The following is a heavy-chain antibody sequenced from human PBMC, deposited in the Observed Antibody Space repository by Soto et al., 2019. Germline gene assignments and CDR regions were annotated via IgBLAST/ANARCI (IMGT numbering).Heavy chain of an antibody. J-gene: IGHJ6*02. CDR2: IDPSDSYT. V-gene: IGHV5-10-1*01. D-gene: IGHD1-20*01. CDR3: ARLVRNCAVGYYYYGMDV. Sequence: GESLKISCKGSGYSFTSYWISWVRQMPGKGLEWMGRIDPSDSYTNYSPSFQGHVTISADKSISTAYLQWSSLKASDTAMYYCARLVRNCAVGYYYYGMDVWDQGTTVTVSS. CDR1: GYSFTSYW.